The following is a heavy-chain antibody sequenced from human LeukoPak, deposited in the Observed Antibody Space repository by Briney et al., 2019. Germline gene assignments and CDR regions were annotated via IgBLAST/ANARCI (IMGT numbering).Heavy chain of an antibody. D-gene: IGHD6-19*01. CDR2: IYTSGST. Sequence: SETLSLTCTVSGGSISSYYWSWIRQPAGKGLEWIGRIYTSGSTNCNPSLKSRVTISVDKSKNQFSLKLSSVTAADTAVYYCATGIAVAGTRSFDYWGQGTLVTVSS. CDR1: GGSISSYY. CDR3: ATGIAVAGTRSFDY. V-gene: IGHV4-4*07. J-gene: IGHJ4*02.